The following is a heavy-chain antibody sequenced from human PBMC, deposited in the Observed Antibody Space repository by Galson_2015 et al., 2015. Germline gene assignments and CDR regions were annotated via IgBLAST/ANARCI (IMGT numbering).Heavy chain of an antibody. Sequence: SVKVSCKASGGTFNSYAISWVRQAPGQGLEWMGGIIPIFGTANYAQKFQGRVTITADESTSTAYMELSSLRSEDTAVYYCARSSGWYDAGCPQGVDYWGQGTLVTVSS. CDR1: GGTFNSYA. CDR2: IIPIFGTA. J-gene: IGHJ4*02. D-gene: IGHD6-19*01. V-gene: IGHV1-69*13. CDR3: ARSSGWYDAGCPQGVDY.